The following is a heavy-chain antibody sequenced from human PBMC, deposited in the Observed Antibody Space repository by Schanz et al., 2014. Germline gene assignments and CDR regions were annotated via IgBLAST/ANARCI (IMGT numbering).Heavy chain of an antibody. J-gene: IGHJ6*02. Sequence: VQLVESGGGVVQPGGSLRLSCAVSGFTVSSNHMSWVRQAPGKGLEWVSSISSSGSYIHYADSVKGRFTISRDNAKNTLYLQMNSLRAEDTAVFYCAKGMGYCSGGTCYDYYYYGLDVWGQGTTVTVSS. CDR2: ISSSGSYI. CDR3: AKGMGYCSGGTCYDYYYYGLDV. CDR1: GFTVSSNH. D-gene: IGHD2-15*01. V-gene: IGHV3-21*04.